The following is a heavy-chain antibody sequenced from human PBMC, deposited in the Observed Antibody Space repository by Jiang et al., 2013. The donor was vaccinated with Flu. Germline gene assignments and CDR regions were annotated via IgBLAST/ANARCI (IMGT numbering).Heavy chain of an antibody. CDR3: ARVHDWSGYYLNWFDP. J-gene: IGHJ5*02. D-gene: IGHD3-3*01. V-gene: IGHV4-4*07. CDR1: GGSISPYS. Sequence: GPGLVKPSETLSLTCAVSGGSISPYSWSWIRQFGGKGLEWIGHVETRGNTYYNSSLKSRVSMSVDPSKNQFSLKLTSVTAADTAVYYCARVHDWSGYYLNWFDPWGQGTLVTVSS. CDR2: VETRGNT.